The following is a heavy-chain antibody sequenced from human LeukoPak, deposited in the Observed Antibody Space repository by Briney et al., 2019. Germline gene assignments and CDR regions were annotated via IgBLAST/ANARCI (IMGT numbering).Heavy chain of an antibody. J-gene: IGHJ4*02. Sequence: GASVKVSCKASGGTFSSYAISWVRQAPGQGLEWIGRIIPILGIANYAQKFQGRVTITADKSTSTAYMELSSLRSEDTAVYYCARVLRRRLTADTAPLDYWGQGTLVTVSS. D-gene: IGHD2-21*02. CDR3: ARVLRRRLTADTAPLDY. V-gene: IGHV1-69*04. CDR2: IIPILGIA. CDR1: GGTFSSYA.